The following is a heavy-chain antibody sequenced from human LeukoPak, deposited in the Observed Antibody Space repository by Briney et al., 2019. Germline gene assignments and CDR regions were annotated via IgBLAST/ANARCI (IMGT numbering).Heavy chain of an antibody. D-gene: IGHD1-26*01. CDR1: GFTFSSYA. V-gene: IGHV3-30-3*01. CDR2: ISYDGSNK. Sequence: PGGSLRLSCAASGFTFSSYAMHGVRQAPGKGLEWVAVISYDGSNKYYADSVKGRFTISRDNSKNTLYLQMNSLRAEDTAVYSCARDRVGATDYFDYWGQGTLVTVSS. CDR3: ARDRVGATDYFDY. J-gene: IGHJ4*02.